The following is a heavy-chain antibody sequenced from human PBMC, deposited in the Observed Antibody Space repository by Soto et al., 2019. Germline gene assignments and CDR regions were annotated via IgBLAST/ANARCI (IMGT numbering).Heavy chain of an antibody. CDR3: ARDAFLYSRGAYYDH. CDR2: ISYTGANQ. CDR1: GFTFSTYA. Sequence: ESGGGAVQPGDSLRLSCDASGFTFSTYALHWVRQAPGKGLEWVAFISYTGANQYYADSVKGRFTVSRDNSKNIASLQMTSLKPEDSAVYYWARDAFLYSRGAYYDHWGQGTLVTVSS. V-gene: IGHV3-30-3*01. J-gene: IGHJ4*02. D-gene: IGHD4-4*01.